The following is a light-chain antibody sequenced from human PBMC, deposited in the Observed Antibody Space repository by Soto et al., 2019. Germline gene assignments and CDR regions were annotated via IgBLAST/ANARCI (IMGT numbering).Light chain of an antibody. CDR2: DVS. CDR1: SSDVGGYNY. J-gene: IGLJ2*01. Sequence: QSVLTQPASVSGSPGQSITISCTGTSSDVGGYNYVSWYQQHPGKAPKLMIYDVSNRPSGVSNRFSASKSGNTASLTISGLQAEDEGDYYCNSYSSSSTLIFGGGTQLTVL. CDR3: NSYSSSSTLI. V-gene: IGLV2-14*01.